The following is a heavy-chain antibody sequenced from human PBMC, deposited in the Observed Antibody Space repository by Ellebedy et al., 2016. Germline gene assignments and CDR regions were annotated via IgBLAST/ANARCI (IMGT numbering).Heavy chain of an antibody. V-gene: IGHV4-39*07. D-gene: IGHD3-10*01. Sequence: SETLSLTXSFSGNSVSSSRYFWGWIRQPPGKGLEWIASIYYSGTTHYNPSLKSRVTISLDSSKSQFSLKLSSVTPADTAVYYCARAIIGNYYMDAWGKGTTVTVSS. J-gene: IGHJ6*03. CDR3: ARAIIGNYYMDA. CDR2: IYYSGTT. CDR1: GNSVSSSRYF.